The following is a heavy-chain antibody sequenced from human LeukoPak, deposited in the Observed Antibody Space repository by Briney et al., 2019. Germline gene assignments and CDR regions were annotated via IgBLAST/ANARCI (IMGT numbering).Heavy chain of an antibody. CDR3: ARREGYNFDY. J-gene: IGHJ4*02. CDR1: GGSISSNSYY. V-gene: IGHV4-39*07. Sequence: SETLSLTCTVSGGSISSNSYYWGWIRQPPGKGLEWIGSIFYGGSTYSNPSLNSRVSISVDTSKNQLSLKLSSVTAADTAVYYCARREGYNFDYWGQGTLVTVSS. D-gene: IGHD5-24*01. CDR2: IFYGGST.